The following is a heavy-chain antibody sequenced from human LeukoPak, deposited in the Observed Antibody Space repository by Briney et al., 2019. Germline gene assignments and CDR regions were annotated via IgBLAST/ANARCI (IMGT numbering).Heavy chain of an antibody. CDR3: ARYYYDSSWY. CDR2: IYHSGSP. J-gene: IGHJ4*02. Sequence: PSETLSLTCAVSGYSISSGYYWGWIRQPPGKGLEWIGSIYHSGSPYYNPSLKSRVTISVDASKNQFSLKLSSVTAADTAVYYCARYYYDSSWYGGQGTLVTVSS. V-gene: IGHV4-38-2*01. D-gene: IGHD3-22*01. CDR1: GYSISSGYY.